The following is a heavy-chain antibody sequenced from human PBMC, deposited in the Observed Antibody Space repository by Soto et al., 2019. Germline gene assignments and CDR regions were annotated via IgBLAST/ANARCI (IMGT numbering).Heavy chain of an antibody. V-gene: IGHV3-30*03. CDR2: LSYDGSNK. J-gene: IGHJ6*02. D-gene: IGHD2-2*01. CDR3: ARVVPAAMYYYYGMDV. Sequence: GSLRLSCAASGFTFSTYAMHWVRQAPGKGLEWVAVLSYDGSNKYYADSVKGRFTISRDNSKNTLYLQMNSLRAEDTAVYYCARVVPAAMYYYYGMDVWGQGTTVTVSS. CDR1: GFTFSTYA.